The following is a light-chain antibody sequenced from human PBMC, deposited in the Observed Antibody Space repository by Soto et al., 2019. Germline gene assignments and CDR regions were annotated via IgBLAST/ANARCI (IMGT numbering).Light chain of an antibody. J-gene: IGKJ5*01. V-gene: IGKV1-16*02. CDR1: QGIGNY. CDR2: AAS. Sequence: IPLTHAPSSLSSSLVYIVTITCLSSQGIGNYLDWSQQKPGRAPKPLIYAASNLQSGVPSKFSGSGSGTDFTLTISSLQPDDFATYYCQQYHSYPVTFGQGTRLEIK. CDR3: QQYHSYPVT.